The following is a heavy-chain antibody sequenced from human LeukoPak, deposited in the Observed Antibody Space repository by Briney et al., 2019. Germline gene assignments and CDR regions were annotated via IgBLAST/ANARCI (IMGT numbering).Heavy chain of an antibody. CDR1: GYTFTGYY. J-gene: IGHJ6*02. CDR3: ARGKYSSSWGYYYGMDV. D-gene: IGHD6-13*01. CDR2: INPNSGGT. Sequence: ASVKVSCKASGYTFTGYYMHWVRQAPGQGLEWMGWINPNSGGTNYAQKFQGRVTMTRDTSISTAYMELSRLRSDDTAVYYCARGKYSSSWGYYYGMDVWGQGTMVTVSS. V-gene: IGHV1-2*02.